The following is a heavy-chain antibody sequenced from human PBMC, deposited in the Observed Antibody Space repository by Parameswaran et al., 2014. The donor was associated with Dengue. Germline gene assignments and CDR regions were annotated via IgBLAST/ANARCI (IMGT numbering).Heavy chain of an antibody. CDR2: ISGSDSET. D-gene: IGHD3-3*01. CDR3: AKDLVLRFFGLSPDVFDI. V-gene: IGHV3-23*01. Sequence: WIRQPPGKGLEWVSGISGSDSETYYADSVKGRFTISRDNSNNTLYLQMNSLKDADTAVYYCAKDLVLRFFGLSPDVFDIWGQGTMVTVSS. J-gene: IGHJ3*02.